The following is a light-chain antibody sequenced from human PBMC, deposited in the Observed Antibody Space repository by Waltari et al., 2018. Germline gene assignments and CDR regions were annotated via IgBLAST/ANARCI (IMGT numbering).Light chain of an antibody. CDR2: AGF. CDR3: QSYDTSLGGSYV. Sequence: VLTQPPSVSGAPGQRVTIPCTGRSSNIGPPYDVNWYQQLPGTAPKLLIHAGFSRPSGVPDRFSGSRSGASASLAITGLQAEDEGDYYCQSYDTSLGGSYVFGSGTKVTVL. J-gene: IGLJ1*01. V-gene: IGLV1-40*01. CDR1: SSNIGPPYD.